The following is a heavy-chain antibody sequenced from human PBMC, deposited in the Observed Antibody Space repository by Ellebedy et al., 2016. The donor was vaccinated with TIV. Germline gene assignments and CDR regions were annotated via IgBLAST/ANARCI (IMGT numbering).Heavy chain of an antibody. V-gene: IGHV1-18*04. J-gene: IGHJ4*02. CDR3: AREGREFDYDKIFDY. Sequence: ASVKVSCKASGGTFISYGISWVRQAPGQGLGWMGWISAYNGNTNYAQKLQGRVTMTTDTSTSTAYMELRSLRSDDTAVYYCAREGREFDYDKIFDYWGQGTLVTVSS. D-gene: IGHD3-22*01. CDR2: ISAYNGNT. CDR1: GGTFISYG.